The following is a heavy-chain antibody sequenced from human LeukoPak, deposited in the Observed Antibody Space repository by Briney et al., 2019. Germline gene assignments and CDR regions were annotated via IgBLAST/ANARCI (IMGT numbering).Heavy chain of an antibody. V-gene: IGHV4-34*01. J-gene: IGHJ5*02. D-gene: IGHD6-13*01. Sequence: PSETLSLTCDVYGGSFSGYYWSWIRQPPGKGLEWIGEINHSGSTNYNPSRKRRVTISVGTSKHQFCLKLSSVPATDTAVHYCARVGSSSWKGFDPWGQGTLVTVSS. CDR3: ARVGSSSWKGFDP. CDR2: INHSGST. CDR1: GGSFSGYY.